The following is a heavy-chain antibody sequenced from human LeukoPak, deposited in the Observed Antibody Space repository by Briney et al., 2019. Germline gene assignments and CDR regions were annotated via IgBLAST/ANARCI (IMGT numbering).Heavy chain of an antibody. V-gene: IGHV3-72*01. CDR1: GFGLRDHY. J-gene: IGHJ5*02. CDR3: VRNHRHWFDP. CDR2: IRNAGDGYTT. Sequence: PGGALRLSCGASGFGLRDHYMDWVRQAPGQGPELIGYIRNAGDGYTTEYAASVKGRFTVSRDDSKNSLYLQMNSLKPEDTAVYYCVRNHRHWFDPWGQGTLVTVSS.